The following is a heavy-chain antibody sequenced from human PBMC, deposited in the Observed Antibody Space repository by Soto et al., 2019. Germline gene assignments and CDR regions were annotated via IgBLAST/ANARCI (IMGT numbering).Heavy chain of an antibody. V-gene: IGHV3-7*01. J-gene: IGHJ4*02. CDR1: GLTFSSYW. Sequence: GGSLRLSCAASGLTFSSYWLSWVRQAPGKGLEWVANINQDGSGKYYVDSVKGRFTISRDNAKNSLYLQMSSLRAEDTAVYYCARASLLAARDYWGQGTLVTVSS. CDR2: INQDGSGK. D-gene: IGHD6-25*01. CDR3: ARASLLAARDY.